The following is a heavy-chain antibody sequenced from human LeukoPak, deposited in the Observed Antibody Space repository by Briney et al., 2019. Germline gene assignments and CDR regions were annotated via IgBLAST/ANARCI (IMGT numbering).Heavy chain of an antibody. CDR2: ISAYNGNT. CDR1: GYTFTGYY. D-gene: IGHD1-26*01. V-gene: IGHV1-18*04. Sequence: GASVKVSCTASGYTFTGYYIHWVRQAPGQGLEWMGWISAYNGNTNYAQKLQGRVTMTTDTSTSTAYMELRSLGSDDTAVYYCARDTVGATRVALDYWGQGTLVTVSS. CDR3: ARDTVGATRVALDY. J-gene: IGHJ4*02.